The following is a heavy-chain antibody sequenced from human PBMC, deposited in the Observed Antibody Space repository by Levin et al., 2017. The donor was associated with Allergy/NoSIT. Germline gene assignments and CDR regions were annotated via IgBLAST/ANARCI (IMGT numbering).Heavy chain of an antibody. J-gene: IGHJ4*02. Sequence: GESLKISCAASGFTFSSYAMHWVRQAPGKGLEWVAVISYDGSNKYYADSVKGRFTISRDNSKNTLYLQMNSLRAEDTAVYYCVRMTTVTLFDYWGQGTLVTVSS. D-gene: IGHD4-17*01. CDR2: ISYDGSNK. V-gene: IGHV3-30-3*01. CDR3: VRMTTVTLFDY. CDR1: GFTFSSYA.